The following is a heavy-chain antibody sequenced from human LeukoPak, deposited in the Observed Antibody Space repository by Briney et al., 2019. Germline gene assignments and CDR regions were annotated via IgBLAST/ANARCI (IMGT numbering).Heavy chain of an antibody. Sequence: ASVKVSCKASGYTFTSYGISWVRQAPGQGLEWMGWISAYNGNTNYAQKLQGRVTMTTDTSTSTAYMELRSLRSDDTAVYYCARDSWAAGTDPLDYWGQGTLVTVSS. CDR3: ARDSWAAGTDPLDY. J-gene: IGHJ4*02. CDR1: GYTFTSYG. CDR2: ISAYNGNT. D-gene: IGHD6-19*01. V-gene: IGHV1-18*01.